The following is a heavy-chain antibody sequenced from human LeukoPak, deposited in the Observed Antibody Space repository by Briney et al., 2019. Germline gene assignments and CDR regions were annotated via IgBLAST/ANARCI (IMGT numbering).Heavy chain of an antibody. J-gene: IGHJ3*02. CDR3: ARGRRDGYKVEPDAFDI. CDR2: IIPIFGTA. CDR1: GGTFSSYA. V-gene: IGHV1-69*13. Sequence: ASVKVSCKASGGTFSSYAISWVRQAPGQGLEWMGGIIPIFGTANYAQKFQGRVTITADESTSTAYMELSSLRSEDTAVYYCARGRRDGYKVEPDAFDIWGQGTMVTVSS. D-gene: IGHD5-24*01.